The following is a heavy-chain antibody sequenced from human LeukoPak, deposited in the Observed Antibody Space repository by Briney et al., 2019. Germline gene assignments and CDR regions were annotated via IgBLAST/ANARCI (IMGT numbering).Heavy chain of an antibody. J-gene: IGHJ3*02. CDR1: GYTFTSYG. CDR3: ARLVVPAAKNDAFDI. D-gene: IGHD2-2*01. CDR2: ISAYNGNT. Sequence: ASVKLSCKASGYTFTSYGISWVRQAPGQGLEWMGWISAYNGNTNYAQKLQGRVTMTTDTSTSTAYMELRSLRSDDTAVYYCARLVVPAAKNDAFDIWGQGTMVTVSS. V-gene: IGHV1-18*01.